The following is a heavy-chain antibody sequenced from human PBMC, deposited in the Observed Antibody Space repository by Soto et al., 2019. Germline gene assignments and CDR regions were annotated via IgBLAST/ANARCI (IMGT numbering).Heavy chain of an antibody. CDR1: GFTFSSYW. CDR3: ASRCGGDCYDY. V-gene: IGHV3-74*01. J-gene: IGHJ4*02. D-gene: IGHD2-21*01. Sequence: GGSLRLSCAASGFTFSSYWMHWVRQAPGKGLGWVSRINSDGSSTSYADSVKGRFTISRDNAKNTLYLQMNSLRAEDTAVYYCASRCGGDCYDYWGQGTLVTVSS. CDR2: INSDGSST.